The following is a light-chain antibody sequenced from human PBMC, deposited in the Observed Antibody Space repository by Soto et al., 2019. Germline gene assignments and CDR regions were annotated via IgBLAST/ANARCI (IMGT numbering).Light chain of an antibody. CDR2: AAS. J-gene: IGKJ2*01. V-gene: IGKV1-39*01. CDR3: QESYSTPPT. CDR1: QSISGY. Sequence: DIQVTQSPSSLSASVGDRVTITCRASQSISGYLNWYQQKPGKPPKLLIYAASHLQSGVPLRFSGSGSGADFTLPVSSLQPDDFSTYYCQESYSTPPTFGQATKLEIK.